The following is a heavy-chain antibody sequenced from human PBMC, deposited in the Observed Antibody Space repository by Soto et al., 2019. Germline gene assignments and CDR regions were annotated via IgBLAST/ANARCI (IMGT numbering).Heavy chain of an antibody. J-gene: IGHJ4*02. D-gene: IGHD6-19*01. CDR3: ARWESSDWYLGI. CDR1: GFTFSGYW. V-gene: IGHV3-7*03. CDR2: VNQDGTQK. Sequence: EVQLVESGGGLVQPGGSLRLSCAGSGFTFSGYWMTWVLQPPGKGLEWVASVNQDGTQKFYVDSVKGRFTISRDNAKNSLFLQMISLRAEDTAVYYCARWESSDWYLGIWGQGTLVTVSS.